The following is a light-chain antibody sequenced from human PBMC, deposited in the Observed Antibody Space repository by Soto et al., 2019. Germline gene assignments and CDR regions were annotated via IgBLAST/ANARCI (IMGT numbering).Light chain of an antibody. Sequence: VMPHYPRTQAFSPGTRARLCFRASQSVSNYFAWYQQKPGQAPRLLIYDASNRATGIPARFSGSGSGTGFTLTISSLEPEDFAVYYCQQRLNLIPFCQVTRLEIK. CDR1: QSVSNY. V-gene: IGKV3-11*01. CDR2: DAS. CDR3: QQRLNLIP. J-gene: IGKJ5*01.